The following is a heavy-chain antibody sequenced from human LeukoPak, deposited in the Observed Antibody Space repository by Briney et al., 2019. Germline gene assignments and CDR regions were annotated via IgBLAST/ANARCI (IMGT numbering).Heavy chain of an antibody. J-gene: IGHJ4*02. CDR1: GFTFNNAW. CDR3: ATDVSGYFYSLVDY. D-gene: IGHD3-22*01. V-gene: IGHV3-15*01. CDR2: IKTKTDGGTT. Sequence: PGGSLRLSCAASGFTFNNAWMNWVRQAPGKGLEWVGRIKTKTDGGTTDYAAPVKGRFTISRDDSKNTLYLQMNSLKTEDTAVYYCATDVSGYFYSLVDYWCQGILVTVSS.